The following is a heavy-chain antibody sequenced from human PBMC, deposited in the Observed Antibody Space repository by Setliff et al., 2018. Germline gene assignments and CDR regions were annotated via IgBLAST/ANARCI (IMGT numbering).Heavy chain of an antibody. V-gene: IGHV3-74*03. CDR2: MHSDDRSI. D-gene: IGHD1-26*01. CDR3: VREGGNYFPLDF. CDR1: GFIFSGYW. J-gene: IGHJ4*02. Sequence: GGSLRLSCAASGFIFSGYWMHWVRQAPGKGLMWVSRMHSDDRSITYADSVKGRFTISRDNAKNSLYLQMNSLRAEDTAVYYCVREGGNYFPLDFWGLGTLVTVSS.